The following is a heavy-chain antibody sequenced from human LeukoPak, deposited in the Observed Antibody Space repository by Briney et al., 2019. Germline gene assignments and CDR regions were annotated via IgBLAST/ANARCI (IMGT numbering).Heavy chain of an antibody. CDR3: ARGYSYGSGGHLDY. J-gene: IGHJ4*02. D-gene: IGHD5-18*01. Sequence: PSETLSLTCTVSGGSISSGSYYWSWIRQPPGKGLEWIGYIYYSGSTNYNPSLKSRVTISVDTSKNQFSLKLSSVTAADTAVYYCARGYSYGSGGHLDYWGQGTLVTVSS. V-gene: IGHV4-61*01. CDR1: GGSISSGSYY. CDR2: IYYSGST.